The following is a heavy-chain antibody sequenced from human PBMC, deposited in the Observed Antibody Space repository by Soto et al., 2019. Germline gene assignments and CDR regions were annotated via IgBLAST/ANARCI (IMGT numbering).Heavy chain of an antibody. CDR1: GYSFASHW. CDR2: IYPGDSDT. CDR3: ARYSGSYWHYLDF. J-gene: IGHJ4*02. V-gene: IGHV5-51*01. D-gene: IGHD1-26*01. Sequence: LGESLKISCKGSGYSFASHWVAWVRQMPEKGLEWIGTIYPGDSDTKYSSAFRGHVTISADTSVPTAYLQWRSLEATDSAIYYCARYSGSYWHYLDFWGQGTLVTVS.